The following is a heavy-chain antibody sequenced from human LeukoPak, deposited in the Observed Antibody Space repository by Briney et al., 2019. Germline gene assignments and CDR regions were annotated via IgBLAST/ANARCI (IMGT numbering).Heavy chain of an antibody. Sequence: GASVKVSCKTSGGTFNSHAISWMRQAPGQGLEWMGGITAIFRTANYAQKFQGRVTVTADEFMSTVYMELSSLRSEDTAVYYCARHSGYHSTMYLDYWGQGTLVTVSS. CDR1: GGTFNSHA. V-gene: IGHV1-69*13. J-gene: IGHJ4*02. D-gene: IGHD3-22*01. CDR3: ARHSGYHSTMYLDY. CDR2: ITAIFRTA.